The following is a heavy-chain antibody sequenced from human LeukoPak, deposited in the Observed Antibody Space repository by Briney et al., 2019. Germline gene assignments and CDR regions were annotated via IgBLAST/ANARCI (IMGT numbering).Heavy chain of an antibody. CDR2: IYYSGST. V-gene: IGHV4-31*03. J-gene: IGHJ5*02. Sequence: SETLSLTCTVSGGSISSGGYYWSWIRQHPGTGLEWLGYIYYSGSTYYNPSLKSRVTISVDTPKNQFSLKLSSVTAADTAVYYCARVAHSGSYTNWFDPWGQGTLVTVSS. CDR1: GGSISSGGYY. CDR3: ARVAHSGSYTNWFDP. D-gene: IGHD1-26*01.